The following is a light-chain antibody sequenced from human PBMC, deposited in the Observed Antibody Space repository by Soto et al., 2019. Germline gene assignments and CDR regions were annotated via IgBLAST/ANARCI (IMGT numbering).Light chain of an antibody. Sequence: EIVLTQSPATLSLSPGERATLSCRASQSVSSYLAWYQQKPGQAPRLLIYDASNRATGIPARFSGSGSGTDFTLTISSLEPEDFAVYYCLQYNSYPLTFAGGTKVEIK. CDR2: DAS. CDR3: LQYNSYPLT. J-gene: IGKJ4*01. CDR1: QSVSSY. V-gene: IGKV3-11*01.